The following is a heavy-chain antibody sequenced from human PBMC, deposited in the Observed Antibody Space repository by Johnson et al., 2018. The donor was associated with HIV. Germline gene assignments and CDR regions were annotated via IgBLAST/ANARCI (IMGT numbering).Heavy chain of an antibody. CDR1: GFTFSSYA. Sequence: VQLVESGGGVVQPGRSLRLSCAASGFTFSSYALHWVRQAPGKGLEYDSAISTDGGSTYHANDVKGRFTIYRDNAKNTLDLQMGSLRAEDMALYYCASESTPWGGDYVGYGLDVWGRGTKVAVSS. V-gene: IGHV3-64*01. CDR3: ASESTPWGGDYVGYGLDV. CDR2: ISTDGGST. D-gene: IGHD5-18*01. J-gene: IGHJ3*01.